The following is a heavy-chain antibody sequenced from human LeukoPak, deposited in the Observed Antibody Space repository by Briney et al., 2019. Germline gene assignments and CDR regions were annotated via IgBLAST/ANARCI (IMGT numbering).Heavy chain of an antibody. D-gene: IGHD5-12*01. CDR2: ISSSSDSI. V-gene: IGHV3-48*02. CDR3: ARAMRSGYDY. Sequence: PGGSLRLSCAASGFTFGSYSMNWVRQAPGKGLEWVSSISSSSDSIYYADFVKGRFTISRDNAENSLYLQMNSLRDEDTAVYYCARAMRSGYDYWGQGTLVTVSS. J-gene: IGHJ4*02. CDR1: GFTFGSYS.